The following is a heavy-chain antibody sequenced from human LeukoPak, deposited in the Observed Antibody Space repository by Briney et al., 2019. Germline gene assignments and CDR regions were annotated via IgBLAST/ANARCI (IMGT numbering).Heavy chain of an antibody. CDR1: GFTFSSYS. CDR2: ISSSSSYI. Sequence: GGSLRLSCAASGFTFSSYSMNWVRKAPGKGLEWVSSISSSSSYIYYADSVKGRFTISRDNAKNSLYLQMNTLRAEDTAVYYCARDGGWLQFFDYWGQGTLVTVSS. V-gene: IGHV3-21*01. CDR3: ARDGGWLQFFDY. J-gene: IGHJ4*02. D-gene: IGHD5-24*01.